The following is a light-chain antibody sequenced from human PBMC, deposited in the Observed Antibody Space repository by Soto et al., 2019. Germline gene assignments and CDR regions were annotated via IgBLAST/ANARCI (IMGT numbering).Light chain of an antibody. J-gene: IGKJ3*01. CDR1: QSVSSY. CDR3: QQRSNWPPFT. CDR2: DAS. Sequence: EIVLTQSPATLSLSPGERATLSCRASQSVSSYLAWYQQTPGQAPRLLIYDASNRATGIPARFSGSGSGTDVTRTSSSLEPEDFAVYYCQQRSNWPPFTFGPGTKVDIK. V-gene: IGKV3-11*01.